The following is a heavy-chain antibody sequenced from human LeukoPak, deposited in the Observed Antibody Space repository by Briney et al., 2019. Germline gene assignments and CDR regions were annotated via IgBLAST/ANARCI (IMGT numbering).Heavy chain of an antibody. CDR3: ARQGDYYDSSGYHDY. D-gene: IGHD3-22*01. CDR2: INHSGST. V-gene: IGHV4-34*01. Sequence: SETLSLTCAVYGGSFSGYYWSWIRQPPGKGLEWIGEINHSGSTNYNPSLKSRVTISVDTSKNQFSLKLSSVTAADAAVYYCARQGDYYDSSGYHDYWGQGTLVTVSS. J-gene: IGHJ4*02. CDR1: GGSFSGYY.